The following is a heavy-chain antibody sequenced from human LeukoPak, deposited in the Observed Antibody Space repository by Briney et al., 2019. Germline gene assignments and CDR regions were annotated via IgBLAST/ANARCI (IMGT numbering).Heavy chain of an antibody. D-gene: IGHD6-13*01. Sequence: ASVTVSFKVSGYTLTELSMHWARQAPGKGGEWMGGFDPEDGETIYAQKFQGTVTMTTDTSTSTAYMGLRSLRSDDTAVYYCARGAGNWFDPWGQGTLVTVSS. CDR3: ARGAGNWFDP. CDR2: FDPEDGET. CDR1: GYTLTELS. V-gene: IGHV1-24*01. J-gene: IGHJ5*02.